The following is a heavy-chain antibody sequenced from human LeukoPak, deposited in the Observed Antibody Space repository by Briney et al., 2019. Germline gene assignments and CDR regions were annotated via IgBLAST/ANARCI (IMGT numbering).Heavy chain of an antibody. D-gene: IGHD5-18*01. CDR3: AKNGGDSYGTGHFDS. V-gene: IGHV3-23*01. J-gene: IGHJ4*02. Sequence: GGSLRLSCAASGFTFTAYAMPWVRQAPGQGLEWVSAIGSRGADTYYADSVKGRFTISRDNSRNTLYLQMNGLRVEDTAVYYCAKNGGDSYGTGHFDSWGQGALVTVSS. CDR1: GFTFTAYA. CDR2: IGSRGADT.